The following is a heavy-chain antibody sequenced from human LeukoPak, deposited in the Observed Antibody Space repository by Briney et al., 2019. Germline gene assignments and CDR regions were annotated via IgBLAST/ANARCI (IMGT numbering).Heavy chain of an antibody. Sequence: PGGSLRLSCAASGFTFSNYSINWVRQAPGKGLDWVSSISRSSFYIYYADSVKGRFTISRDNSKNTVYLHMNSLRAEDTAVFYCARANSSSWHYFDDWGQGTLVTVSS. CDR1: GFTFSNYS. V-gene: IGHV3-21*01. J-gene: IGHJ4*02. CDR2: ISRSSFYI. D-gene: IGHD6-13*01. CDR3: ARANSSSWHYFDD.